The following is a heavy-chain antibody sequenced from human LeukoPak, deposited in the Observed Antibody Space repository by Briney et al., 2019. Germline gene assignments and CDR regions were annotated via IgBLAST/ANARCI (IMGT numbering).Heavy chain of an antibody. CDR3: ARDLNLVLVPAARAVDY. Sequence: GASVKVSCKASGYTFTGYYMHWVRQAPGQGLEWMGWINPNSGGTNYAQKFQGRLTMTRDTSTSTLYMELSSLRSEDTAVYYCARDLNLVLVPAARAVDYWGQGTLVTVSS. CDR2: INPNSGGT. V-gene: IGHV1-2*02. J-gene: IGHJ4*02. CDR1: GYTFTGYY. D-gene: IGHD2-15*01.